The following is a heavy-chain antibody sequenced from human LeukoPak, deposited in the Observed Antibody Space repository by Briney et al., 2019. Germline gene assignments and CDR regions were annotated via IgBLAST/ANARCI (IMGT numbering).Heavy chain of an antibody. Sequence: SETLSLTCAVYGGSFSGYYWSWIRQPPGKGLEWIGEINHSRNSRYNPSLKSRVTISVDTSKNQFSLKLSSVTAADTAVYYCARRLGRKFGERFYYYHYMDVWGKGTTVTISS. D-gene: IGHD3-10*01. V-gene: IGHV4-34*01. CDR1: GGSFSGYY. J-gene: IGHJ6*03. CDR2: INHSRNS. CDR3: ARRLGRKFGERFYYYHYMDV.